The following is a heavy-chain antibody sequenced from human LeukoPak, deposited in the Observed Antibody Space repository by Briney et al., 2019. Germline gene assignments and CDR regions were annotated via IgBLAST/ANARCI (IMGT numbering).Heavy chain of an antibody. CDR3: ASGRVVPATFDY. J-gene: IGHJ4*02. Sequence: SETLSLTCAVYGGSFSGYYWSWIRQPPGKGLEWIGEINHSGSTNYNPSLKSRVTISVDTSKNQFSLKLSSVTAADTAVYYCASGRVVPATFDYWGQGTLVTVSS. CDR1: GGSFSGYY. V-gene: IGHV4-34*01. CDR2: INHSGST. D-gene: IGHD2-2*01.